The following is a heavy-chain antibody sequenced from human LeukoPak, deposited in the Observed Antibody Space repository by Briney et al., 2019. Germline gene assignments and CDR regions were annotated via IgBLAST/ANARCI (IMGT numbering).Heavy chain of an antibody. D-gene: IGHD3-22*01. Sequence: ASVKVSCKASGYTFTSYDINWVRQATGQGLEWMGWMNPNSGNTGYAQKFQGRVTMTRNTSISTAYMELSSLRSEDTAVYYCARGGDDSSGYYSTFFSWGQGTLVTVSS. V-gene: IGHV1-8*01. CDR3: ARGGDDSSGYYSTFFS. CDR2: MNPNSGNT. J-gene: IGHJ5*02. CDR1: GYTFTSYD.